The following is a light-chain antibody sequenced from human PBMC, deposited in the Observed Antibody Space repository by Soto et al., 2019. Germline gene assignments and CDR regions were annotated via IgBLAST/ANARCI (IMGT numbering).Light chain of an antibody. J-gene: IGKJ2*01. CDR3: QQYGSSQPGYT. V-gene: IGKV3-20*01. CDR2: GAS. Sequence: EIVLPQSPGTLSLSPGERATLSCRASQSVSSSYLDWYQQKPGQAPRLLIYGASSRATGIPDRFSGSGSGTDFTLTISRLEPEDYAVYYCQQYGSSQPGYTFGQGTKLEIK. CDR1: QSVSSSY.